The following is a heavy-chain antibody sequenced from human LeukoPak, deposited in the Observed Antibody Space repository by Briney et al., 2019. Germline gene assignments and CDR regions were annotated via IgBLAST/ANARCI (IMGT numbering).Heavy chain of an antibody. CDR1: GYTFTSYY. J-gene: IGHJ5*02. Sequence: PGASVKVSCKASGYTFTSYYMHWVRQAPGQGLEWMGIINPSGGSTGYAQKFQGRVTMTRDTSTSTVYMELSSLRSEDTAVYYCARGLHREQQLWTWGLNWFDPWGQGTPVTVSS. D-gene: IGHD6-13*01. V-gene: IGHV1-46*01. CDR2: INPSGGST. CDR3: ARGLHREQQLWTWGLNWFDP.